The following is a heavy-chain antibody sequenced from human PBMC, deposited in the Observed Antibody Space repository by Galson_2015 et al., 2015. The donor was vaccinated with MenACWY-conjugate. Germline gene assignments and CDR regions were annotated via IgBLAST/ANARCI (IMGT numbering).Heavy chain of an antibody. D-gene: IGHD6-6*01. J-gene: IGHJ5*02. V-gene: IGHV3-21*01. CDR2: ISSTGSYI. CDR1: GFTFSNYN. CDR3: AKGTTAARPNWFDP. Sequence: SLRLSCAASGFTFSNYNMNWVRQTPGKGLEWVSCISSTGSYIYYADLLKGRFTISRDNAKNSLYLQMNSLTSEDTAVYYCAKGTTAARPNWFDPWGQGT.